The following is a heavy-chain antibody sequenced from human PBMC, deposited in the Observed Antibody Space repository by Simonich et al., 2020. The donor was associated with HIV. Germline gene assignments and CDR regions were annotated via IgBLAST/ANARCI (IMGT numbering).Heavy chain of an antibody. CDR2: INHSGIT. J-gene: IGHJ4*02. CDR1: GGSFSGYY. V-gene: IGHV4-34*01. Sequence: QVQLQQWGAGLLKPSETLSLTCAVYGGSFSGYYWSWLRQPPWKGLEWIGEINHSGITNYKSSLNSRATISVDKSKNQFSLKLSSVTAADTAIYYCARRDRELILYFDYWGQGNLVTVSS. D-gene: IGHD3-3*01. CDR3: ARRDRELILYFDY.